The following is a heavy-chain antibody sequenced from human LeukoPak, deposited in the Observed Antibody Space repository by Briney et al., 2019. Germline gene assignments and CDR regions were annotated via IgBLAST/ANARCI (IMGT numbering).Heavy chain of an antibody. CDR2: ISSNGGST. CDR3: VKGEVWFGEKGNWFDP. J-gene: IGHJ5*02. CDR1: GFTFSSYA. V-gene: IGHV3-64D*06. Sequence: GGSLRLSCSASGFTFSSYAMHWVRQAPGKGLEYVSAISSNGGSTYYADSVKGRFTIARDNSKNTLYLQMSSLRAEDTAVYYGVKGEVWFGEKGNWFDPWGQGTLVTVSS. D-gene: IGHD3-10*01.